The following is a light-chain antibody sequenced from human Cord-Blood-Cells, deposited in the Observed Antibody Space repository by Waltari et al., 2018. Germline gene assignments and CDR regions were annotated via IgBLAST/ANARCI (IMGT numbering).Light chain of an antibody. CDR1: SSNIGAGYD. Sequence: QSVLTQPPSVSGAPGQRVTISCTGSSSNIGAGYDVHWYPQLPGTAPKLLIHGNSNRPSGVPDRFSGSKSGTSASLAITGLQAEDEADYYCQSYDSSLSGWVFGGGTKLTVL. V-gene: IGLV1-40*01. J-gene: IGLJ3*02. CDR2: GNS. CDR3: QSYDSSLSGWV.